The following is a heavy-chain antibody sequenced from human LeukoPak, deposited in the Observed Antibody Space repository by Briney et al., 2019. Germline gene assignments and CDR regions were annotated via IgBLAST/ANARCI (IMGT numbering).Heavy chain of an antibody. D-gene: IGHD2-2*01. V-gene: IGHV4-34*01. Sequence: PSETLSLTCAVYGGSFSGYYWSWIRQPPGKGLEWIGEINHSGSTNYNPSLKSRVTISVDTSKNQFSLKLSSVTAADTAVYYCARSGNYRLLWSNWFDPWGQGTLVTVSS. CDR2: INHSGST. CDR1: GGSFSGYY. J-gene: IGHJ5*02. CDR3: ARSGNYRLLWSNWFDP.